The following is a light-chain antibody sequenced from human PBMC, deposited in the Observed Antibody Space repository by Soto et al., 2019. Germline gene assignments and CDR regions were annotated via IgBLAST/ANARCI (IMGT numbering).Light chain of an antibody. CDR2: DTS. J-gene: IGKJ5*01. V-gene: IGKV3-11*01. CDR1: QSVGPF. CDR3: QHRSNWPPG. Sequence: EVVLTQSPATLSLSPGERATLSCWASQSVGPFLGWYQQKPGRVPRLLIYDTSKRATGIPARVSGSGSGTDFFLTISSLAPEDIAVYYCQHRSNWPPGFGQGTRLEIK.